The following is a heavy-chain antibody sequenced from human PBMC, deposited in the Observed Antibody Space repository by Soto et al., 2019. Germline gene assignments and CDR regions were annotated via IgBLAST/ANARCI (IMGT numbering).Heavy chain of an antibody. D-gene: IGHD6-19*01. J-gene: IGHJ5*02. Sequence: SGPTLVNPKYTLTLTWTVSGFSLSNARMGVSWIRQRPGNALEWLAHILSNDEKSYSTSLKSRLTISKDTSKSQVVLTMTNMDPVDKATYYFVLILTVARRGRFDLWGQG. V-gene: IGHV2-26*01. CDR1: GFSLSNARMG. CDR3: VLILTVARRGRFDL. CDR2: ILSNDEK.